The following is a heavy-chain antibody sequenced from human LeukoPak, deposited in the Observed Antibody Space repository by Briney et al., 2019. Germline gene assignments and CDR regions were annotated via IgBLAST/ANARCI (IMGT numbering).Heavy chain of an antibody. CDR2: ISYDGNNK. J-gene: IGHJ5*02. V-gene: IGHV3-30*18. D-gene: IGHD2-2*01. CDR1: GFTFSSYG. CDR3: AKGPITGYCSSTSCSNWFDP. Sequence: GGSLRLSCAASGFTFSSYGMHWVRQAPGKGLEWVAVISYDGNNKYYADSVKGRFTISRDNSKDTLYLQMNSLRAEDTAVYYCAKGPITGYCSSTSCSNWFDPWGQGTLVTVSS.